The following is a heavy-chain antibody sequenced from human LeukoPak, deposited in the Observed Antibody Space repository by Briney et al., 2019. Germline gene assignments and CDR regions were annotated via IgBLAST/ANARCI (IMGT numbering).Heavy chain of an antibody. Sequence: PGGSLRLSCAASGFTFSSYAMSWVRQAPGKGLEWVSGISGSGGTTYYADSVQGRFTISRDNSKKTLFLQMSSLRAEGTDVYYCAKGDVVTAIFPLDFWGQGTLVIVSS. V-gene: IGHV3-23*01. CDR3: AKGDVVTAIFPLDF. J-gene: IGHJ4*02. CDR1: GFTFSSYA. CDR2: ISGSGGTT. D-gene: IGHD5-12*01.